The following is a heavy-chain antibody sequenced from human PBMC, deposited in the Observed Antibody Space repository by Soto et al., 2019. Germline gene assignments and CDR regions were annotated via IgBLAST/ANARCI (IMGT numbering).Heavy chain of an antibody. J-gene: IGHJ4*02. CDR3: ARDRPYSGRYWSYFDY. D-gene: IGHD1-26*01. CDR1: GGTFSSYA. V-gene: IGHV1-18*01. CDR2: ISAYNGNT. Sequence: ASVKVSFKASGGTFSSYAISWVRQAPGQGLEWMGWISAYNGNTNYAQKLQGRVTMTTDTSTSTAYMELRSLRSDDTAVYYCARDRPYSGRYWSYFDYWGQGTLVTVSS.